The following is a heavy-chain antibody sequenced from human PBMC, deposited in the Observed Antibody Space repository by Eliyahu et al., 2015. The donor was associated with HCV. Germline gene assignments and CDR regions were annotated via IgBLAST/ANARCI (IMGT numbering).Heavy chain of an antibody. CDR3: ARDTGMRREWPVSDY. Sequence: EVQLVESGGGLVQPGGSLRLSCAASGFTFSSYWMSWVRQAPGKGLEWVGNIKQDGSEKYYVDSVKGRFTISRDNAKNSLYLQMNSLRAEDTAVYYCARDTGMRREWPVSDYWGQGTLVTVSS. D-gene: IGHD3-3*01. CDR2: IKQDGSEK. V-gene: IGHV3-7*03. CDR1: GFTFSSYW. J-gene: IGHJ4*02.